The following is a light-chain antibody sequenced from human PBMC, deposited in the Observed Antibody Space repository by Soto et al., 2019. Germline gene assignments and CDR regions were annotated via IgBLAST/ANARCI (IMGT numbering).Light chain of an antibody. V-gene: IGKV1-12*01. Sequence: DIQLTQSPSSVSASVGDRVTITCRASQDIGTWLAWYQQKPGKAPKLLIYVASNLQSGVPSRFSGAGSGTDFNLTITRLQPEDFATYHCQQADSVPFTFGPGTKLDFK. J-gene: IGKJ3*01. CDR1: QDIGTW. CDR2: VAS. CDR3: QQADSVPFT.